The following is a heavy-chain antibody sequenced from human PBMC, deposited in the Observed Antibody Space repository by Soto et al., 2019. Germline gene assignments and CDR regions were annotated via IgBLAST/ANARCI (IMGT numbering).Heavy chain of an antibody. CDR1: GGSISSYD. V-gene: IGHV4-59*01. J-gene: IGHJ6*02. CDR2: IYYSGST. CDR3: ARDLNSKPTIFGVDQYYYYYGMDV. Sequence: PSETLSLTCTVSGGSISSYDWSWIRQPPGKGLGCSGYIYYSGSTNYNPSLKSRVTISVDTSKNQFSLKLSSVTAADTAVYYCARDLNSKPTIFGVDQYYYYYGMDVWGQGTTVTVSS. D-gene: IGHD3-3*01.